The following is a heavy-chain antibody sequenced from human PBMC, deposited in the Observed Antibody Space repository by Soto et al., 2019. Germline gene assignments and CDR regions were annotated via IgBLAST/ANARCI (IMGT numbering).Heavy chain of an antibody. V-gene: IGHV1-3*01. CDR3: ARANGSGSYYSYYGMDV. CDR1: GYTFTSYA. D-gene: IGHD3-10*01. J-gene: IGHJ6*02. CDR2: INAGNGNT. Sequence: ASVKVSCKASGYTFTSYAMHWVRQAPGQRLEWMGWINAGNGNTKYSQKFQGRVTITRDTSASTAYMELSSLRSEDTAVYYCARANGSGSYYSYYGMDVWGQGTKVTVSS.